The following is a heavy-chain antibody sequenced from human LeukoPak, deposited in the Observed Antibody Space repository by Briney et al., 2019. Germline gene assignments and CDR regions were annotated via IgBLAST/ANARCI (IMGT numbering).Heavy chain of an antibody. CDR3: ARLPKYSRPLDY. V-gene: IGHV1-8*02. D-gene: IGHD6-6*01. Sequence: RASVKVSCKASGYTFSSYDINWVRQATGQGLEWMGWMNPNSGNTAYAQKFQGRVTMSRDTSISTAYMDLSSLRSEDTAVYYCARLPKYSRPLDYWGQGTLVTVSS. J-gene: IGHJ4*02. CDR1: GYTFSSYD. CDR2: MNPNSGNT.